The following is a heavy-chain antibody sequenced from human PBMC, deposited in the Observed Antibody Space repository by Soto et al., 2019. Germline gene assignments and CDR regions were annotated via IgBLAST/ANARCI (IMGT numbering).Heavy chain of an antibody. V-gene: IGHV3-48*02. Sequence: EVQLVESGGGLVQPGGSLRLSCAASGFTFSSYSMNWVRQAPGKGLEWISYIDNSGGSIIYADSVKGRFTISRDNAKNSLYLQMNSLRDEDTAVYFCARDRVAFVQSPDPFDCWGQGTLVTVSS. J-gene: IGHJ4*02. CDR1: GFTFSSYS. CDR3: ARDRVAFVQSPDPFDC. D-gene: IGHD3-3*02. CDR2: IDNSGGSI.